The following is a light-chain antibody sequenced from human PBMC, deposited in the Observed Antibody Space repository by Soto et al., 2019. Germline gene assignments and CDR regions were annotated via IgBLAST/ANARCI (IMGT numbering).Light chain of an antibody. V-gene: IGKV1-17*01. Sequence: DIQMTQSPSSLSASVGDIVTITCRASQSISSYLNWYQQKTGKVPKSLIYAESSLQSGVPSRFSGSGSGTELNLTISRLQPEDFATYYCLQHNSYQWTFGQGTKVDIK. J-gene: IGKJ1*01. CDR2: AES. CDR3: LQHNSYQWT. CDR1: QSISSY.